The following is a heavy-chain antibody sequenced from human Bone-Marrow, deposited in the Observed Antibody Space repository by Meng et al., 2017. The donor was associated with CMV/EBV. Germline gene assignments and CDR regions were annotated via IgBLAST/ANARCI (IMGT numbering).Heavy chain of an antibody. V-gene: IGHV4-39*01. CDR2: IYYSGST. CDR3: ASNGYNGGY. CDR1: GGSISSSSYY. D-gene: IGHD5-24*01. J-gene: IGHJ4*02. Sequence: SEPLSLTCTVSGGSISSSSYYWGWIRQPPGKGLEWIGSIYYSGSTYYNPSLKSRVTISVDTSKNQFSLKLSSVTAADTAVYYCASNGYNGGYWGQGTLVTVSS.